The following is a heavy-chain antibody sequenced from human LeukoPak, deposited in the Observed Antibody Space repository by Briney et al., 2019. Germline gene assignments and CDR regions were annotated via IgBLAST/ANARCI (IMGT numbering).Heavy chain of an antibody. CDR1: GFTFSSYG. J-gene: IGHJ4*02. Sequence: PGRSLRLSCAASGFTFSSYGMHWVRQAPGKGLEWVAVIWYDGSNKYYADSVKGRFTISRDNSKNTLYLQMNSLRAEDTAVYYCAREGSSSFGFDYWGQGTLVTVSS. CDR2: IWYDGSNK. D-gene: IGHD6-6*01. CDR3: AREGSSSFGFDY. V-gene: IGHV3-33*01.